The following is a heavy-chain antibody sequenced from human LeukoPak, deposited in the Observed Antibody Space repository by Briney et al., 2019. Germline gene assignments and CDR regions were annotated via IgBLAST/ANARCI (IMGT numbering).Heavy chain of an antibody. V-gene: IGHV4-59*01. J-gene: IGHJ5*02. CDR2: IYYSEST. Sequence: SEPLSLTCTVSGDSISSYYWSWIRQPPGKGLEWIGYIYYSESTKYNPSLKSRVTISVDTSKNQFSLKLNSVTAADTAVYYCARGGAGSCGGACYLNWFDPWGQGTPVTVSS. CDR1: GDSISSYY. CDR3: ARGGAGSCGGACYLNWFDP. D-gene: IGHD2-21*02.